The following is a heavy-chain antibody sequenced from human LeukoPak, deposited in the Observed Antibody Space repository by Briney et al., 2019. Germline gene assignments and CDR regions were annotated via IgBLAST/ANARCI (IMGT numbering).Heavy chain of an antibody. D-gene: IGHD5-18*01. J-gene: IGHJ3*02. Sequence: PGGSLSLSCAASGFTFSSYAMHWVRQAPGKGLEWVAVISYDGSNKYYADSVKGRFTISRDNSKNTLYLQMNSLRAEDTAVYYCARVGYSDAFDIWGQGTMVTVSS. CDR3: ARVGYSDAFDI. V-gene: IGHV3-30-3*01. CDR1: GFTFSSYA. CDR2: ISYDGSNK.